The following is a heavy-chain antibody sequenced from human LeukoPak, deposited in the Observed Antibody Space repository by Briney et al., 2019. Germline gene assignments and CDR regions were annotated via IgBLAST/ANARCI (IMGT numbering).Heavy chain of an antibody. Sequence: PSETLSLTCTVSGGSISSYYWSWIRQPPGKGLEWVGYIYYSGSTNYNPSLESRVTISVDTSKNQFSLKLSSVTAADTAVYYCARDVMTIFGVAYYYYGMDVWGQGTTVTVSS. CDR1: GGSISSYY. CDR3: ARDVMTIFGVAYYYYGMDV. CDR2: IYYSGST. V-gene: IGHV4-59*12. J-gene: IGHJ6*02. D-gene: IGHD3-3*01.